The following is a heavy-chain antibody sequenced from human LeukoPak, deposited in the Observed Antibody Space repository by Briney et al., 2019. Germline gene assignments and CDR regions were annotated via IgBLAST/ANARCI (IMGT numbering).Heavy chain of an antibody. CDR2: INQDGSEQ. D-gene: IGHD2-2*01. Sequence: GGSLRLSCAASGFTFSNYWMSWVRQAPGKGLEWVANINQDGSEQYYVDSVKGRFTISRDSTKNSLYLQMNSLRAEDTAVYYCARVGYCSTASCYWRAFDYWGQGTLVTVSS. V-gene: IGHV3-7*01. J-gene: IGHJ4*02. CDR3: ARVGYCSTASCYWRAFDY. CDR1: GFTFSNYW.